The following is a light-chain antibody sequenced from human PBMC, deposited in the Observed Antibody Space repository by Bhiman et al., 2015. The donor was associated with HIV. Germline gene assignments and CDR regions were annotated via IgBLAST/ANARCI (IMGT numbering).Light chain of an antibody. CDR1: SSDVGGYDY. CDR3: SSYTSSSTYV. J-gene: IGLJ1*01. CDR2: DVS. V-gene: IGLV2-14*01. Sequence: QSALTQPASVSGSPGQSITISCTGTSSDVGGYDYVSWYQQHPGKPPKLIIYDVSERPSGVSNRFSGSTSGNTASLTISGFQAEDEADYYCSSYTSSSTYVFGTGTKVTVL.